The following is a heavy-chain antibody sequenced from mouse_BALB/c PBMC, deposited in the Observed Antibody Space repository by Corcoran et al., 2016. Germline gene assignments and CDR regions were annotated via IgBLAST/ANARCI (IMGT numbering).Heavy chain of an antibody. V-gene: IGHV1-18*01. CDR3: ARSSSGYVLAGFAY. CDR1: GYSFTGYT. J-gene: IGHJ3*01. D-gene: IGHD3-1*01. CDR2: INPYNGGT. Sequence: EVQLQQSGPELVKTGASMKFSCKASGYSFTGYTMNWVTQSHGKNLEWIGLINPYNGGTSYNQKFKGKATLTVDKSSSTAYMELLSLTSEDSAVYYCARSSSGYVLAGFAYWGEGTLVTVSA.